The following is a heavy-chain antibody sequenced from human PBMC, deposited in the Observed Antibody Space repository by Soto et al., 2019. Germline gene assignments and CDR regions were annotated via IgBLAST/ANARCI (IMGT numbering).Heavy chain of an antibody. J-gene: IGHJ6*01. Sequence: AESLTTYCNVSGYTFTNYGIGWVLQIPGKGLECMGIIYPGDSDTIYSPSFQGQVTISADRSISTAYLQWSSLKASDTGMYYCARYPTLTDYFFHGMDVWGQGTTVTVSS. CDR1: GYTFTNYG. D-gene: IGHD4-17*01. V-gene: IGHV5-51*01. CDR2: IYPGDSDT. CDR3: ARYPTLTDYFFHGMDV.